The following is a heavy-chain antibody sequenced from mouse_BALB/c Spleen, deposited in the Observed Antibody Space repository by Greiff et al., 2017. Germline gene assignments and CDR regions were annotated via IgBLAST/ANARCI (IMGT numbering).Heavy chain of an antibody. Sequence: EVQLHQSGTVLARPGASVKMSCKASGYSFTSYWMHWVKQRPGQGLVWMGAIYPGNSDTSYNQKFKGKAKLTAVNSASTAYMELSSLTNEDSAVYYCTRGGNYGGGNDYGGQGTTLTVAA. CDR3: TRGGNYGGGNDY. V-gene: IGHV1-5*01. CDR2: IYPGNSDT. D-gene: IGHD2-1*01. J-gene: IGHJ2*01. CDR1: GYSFTSYW.